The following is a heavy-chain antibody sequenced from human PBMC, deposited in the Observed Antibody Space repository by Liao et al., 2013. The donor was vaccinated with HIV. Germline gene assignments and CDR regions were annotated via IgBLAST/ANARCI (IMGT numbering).Heavy chain of an antibody. J-gene: IGHJ4*02. CDR1: GGSMRTNY. Sequence: QVQLQESGPGLVKPSETLSLTCTVSGGSMRTNYWSWIRQSPGKGLEWIGYFYHSGSTNYNPSLKSRVTISIETSKNQFSLRLSSVTAADTAVYYCATAGDTSGYYWAALDSWGQGTLVTVSS. CDR2: FYHSGST. D-gene: IGHD3-22*01. CDR3: ATAGDTSGYYWAALDS. V-gene: IGHV4-59*01.